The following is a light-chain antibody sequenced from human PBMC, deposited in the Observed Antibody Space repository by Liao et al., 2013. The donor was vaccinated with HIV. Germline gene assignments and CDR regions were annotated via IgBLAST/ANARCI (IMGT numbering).Light chain of an antibody. CDR3: QAWDSNSWV. CDR1: ALSKQY. V-gene: IGLV3-25*03. CDR2: KDN. J-gene: IGLJ3*02. Sequence: SYELTQPPSVSVSPGQTARITCSGDALSKQYTYWYQQKPGQAPVVVIYKDNERPSGIPERFSGSSSGTTVTLTISGVQAEDEADYYCQAWDSNSWVFGGGTELTVL.